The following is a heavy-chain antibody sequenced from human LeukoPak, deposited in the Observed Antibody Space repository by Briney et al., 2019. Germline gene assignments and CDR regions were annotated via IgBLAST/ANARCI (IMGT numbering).Heavy chain of an antibody. CDR1: GGPISSYY. D-gene: IGHD2-15*01. J-gene: IGHJ6*02. V-gene: IGHV4-59*01. Sequence: SETLALTCTVSGGPISSYYWSWIRQPPGKGLEWVVDIYYNGSTNYNPSLKSRLTISVAAHKHQFSMKLSSVTAADTAVYYCARDFGEYCSGGSCQRDYYYGMDVWGQGTTVTVSS. CDR2: IYYNGST. CDR3: ARDFGEYCSGGSCQRDYYYGMDV.